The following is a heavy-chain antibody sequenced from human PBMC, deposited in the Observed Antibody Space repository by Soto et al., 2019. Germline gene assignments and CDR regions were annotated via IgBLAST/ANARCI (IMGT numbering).Heavy chain of an antibody. Sequence: EVQLVESGGGLVQPGGCLRLSCAASGFTLRSYWMHWVRQVSGKGLVWVSRISGDGNITTYADSVKGRFTISRDNANNTLYLQMSGLRAEDTALYYCGRAVATNGRSFDYWGQGTQVTVSS. J-gene: IGHJ4*02. CDR1: GFTLRSYW. CDR2: ISGDGNIT. D-gene: IGHD5-12*01. V-gene: IGHV3-74*01. CDR3: GRAVATNGRSFDY.